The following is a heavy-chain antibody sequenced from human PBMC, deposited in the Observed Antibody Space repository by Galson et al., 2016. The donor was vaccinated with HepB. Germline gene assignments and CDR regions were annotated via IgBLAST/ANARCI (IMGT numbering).Heavy chain of an antibody. CDR1: GYTFSKYG. D-gene: IGHD5-24*01. J-gene: IGHJ5*02. Sequence: SVKVSCKASGYTFSKYGITWVRQAPGQGLEWMGWISAYNGNTNYAQKFQGRVTMTTDASTSTAYMELRSLRSDDTAVYYCARDILELATNTPGGWFYPRGQGTLVTVSS. CDR2: ISAYNGNT. CDR3: ARDILELATNTPGGWFYP. V-gene: IGHV1-18*04.